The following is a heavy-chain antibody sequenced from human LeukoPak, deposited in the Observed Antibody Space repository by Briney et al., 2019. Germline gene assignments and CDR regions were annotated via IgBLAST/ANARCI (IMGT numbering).Heavy chain of an antibody. CDR2: IRYDGSNK. CDR3: VREGLGPSFSAWFDP. D-gene: IGHD3/OR15-3a*01. V-gene: IGHV3-30*02. CDR1: GFTFSSYG. Sequence: PGGSLRLSCAASGFTFSSYGMHWVRQAPGKGLEWVAFIRYDGSNKYYADSVKGRFTISRDNSENTLYLQMNSLRPEDTAVYYCVREGLGPSFSAWFDPWGHGTLVTVSS. J-gene: IGHJ5*02.